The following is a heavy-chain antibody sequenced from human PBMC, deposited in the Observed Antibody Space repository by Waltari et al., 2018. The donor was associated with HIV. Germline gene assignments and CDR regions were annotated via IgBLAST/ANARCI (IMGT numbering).Heavy chain of an antibody. CDR2: TAPFFGV. CDR3: AKSDFTELVRGQKAFDV. J-gene: IGHJ3*01. CDR1: GGAFDTFA. Sequence: QAQLVQSGAETKKPGSSVTVSCQAYGGAFDTFAFTWVRQAPGQGLEWLGGTAPFFGVIYAQDFNGRVTITSNPSTRTVFLELGGLRPDDTAVYFCAKSDFTELVRGQKAFDVWGQGT. D-gene: IGHD1-26*01. V-gene: IGHV1-69*19.